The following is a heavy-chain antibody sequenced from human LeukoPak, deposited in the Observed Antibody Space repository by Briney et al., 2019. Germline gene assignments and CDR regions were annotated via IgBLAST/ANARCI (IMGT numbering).Heavy chain of an antibody. Sequence: SETLSLTCTVSGGSISSSSYYWGWIRQPPGKGLEWIGSIYYSGSTYYNPPLKSRVTISVDTSKNQFSLKLSSVTAADTAVYYCASVEMDTIGAWGQGTLVTVSS. CDR2: IYYSGST. CDR1: GGSISSSSYY. CDR3: ASVEMDTIGA. D-gene: IGHD5-24*01. V-gene: IGHV4-39*07. J-gene: IGHJ5*02.